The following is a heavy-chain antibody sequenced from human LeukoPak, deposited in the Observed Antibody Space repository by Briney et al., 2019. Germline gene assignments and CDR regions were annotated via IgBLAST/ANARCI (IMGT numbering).Heavy chain of an antibody. D-gene: IGHD3-3*01. CDR3: ARLIFGVVIIPYFDS. V-gene: IGHV3-7*01. CDR2: IKQDGSEK. J-gene: IGHJ4*02. Sequence: GGSLRLSCEASGFIFSSYWMSWVRQTPGKGLEWVANIKQDGSEKYYADSVKGRFTLSRDNAKKSLYLQMRSLRAEDTAVYYCARLIFGVVIIPYFDSWGQGTLVTVSS. CDR1: GFIFSSYW.